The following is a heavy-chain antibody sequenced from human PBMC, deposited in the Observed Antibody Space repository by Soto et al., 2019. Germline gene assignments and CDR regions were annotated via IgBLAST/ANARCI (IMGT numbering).Heavy chain of an antibody. CDR3: ARVNGAYFDN. J-gene: IGHJ4*02. CDR1: GGSISSGGYS. V-gene: IGHV4-30-2*01. CDR2: ILHSGSS. Sequence: SETLSLTCTVSGGSISSGGYSWGWIRQPPGKDLEWIGYILHSGSSYYNPSLKSRVIISVDRSKNQFSLKLRSVTAADTAVYYCARVNGAYFDNWGQGTLVTVSS.